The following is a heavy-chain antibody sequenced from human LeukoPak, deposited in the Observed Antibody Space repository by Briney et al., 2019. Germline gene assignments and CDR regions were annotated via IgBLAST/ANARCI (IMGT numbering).Heavy chain of an antibody. CDR2: IYSSGST. V-gene: IGHV4-59*01. CDR3: ASRKLGNDY. J-gene: IGHJ4*02. CDR1: GGSIRGYY. D-gene: IGHD7-27*01. Sequence: SETLSLTCNVSGGSIRGYYWSWIRQPPGKGLEWIGYIYSSGSTNYNPSLKSRVTMSVDTSKNQCSLKVSSVTAADTAVYYCASRKLGNDYWGQGTLVTVSS.